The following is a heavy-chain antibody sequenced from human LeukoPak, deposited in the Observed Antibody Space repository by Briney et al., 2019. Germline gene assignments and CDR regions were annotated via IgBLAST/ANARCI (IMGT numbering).Heavy chain of an antibody. D-gene: IGHD6-19*01. CDR3: ARDPYSSGFKWFDP. CDR2: ISAYNGNT. Sequence: ASVKVSCKASGYTFTSYGISWVRQGPGQGREWMGWISAYNGNTNYAQKLQGRVTMTTETSTSTAYMELRSLRSDDTAVYYCARDPYSSGFKWFDPWGQGTLVTVSS. J-gene: IGHJ5*02. V-gene: IGHV1-18*01. CDR1: GYTFTSYG.